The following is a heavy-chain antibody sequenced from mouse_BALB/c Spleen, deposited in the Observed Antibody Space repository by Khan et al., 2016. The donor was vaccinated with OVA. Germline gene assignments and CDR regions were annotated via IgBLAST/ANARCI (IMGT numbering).Heavy chain of an antibody. Sequence: VQLQESGAELMKPGASVKISCKATGYTFSGYWIEWLKQRPGHGLEWIGEILPGSGSTKYNEKFKGKATLTADTSSNKVYMQLSSLTSEDSAVSYDARSRYYGSTYFDYWGQGTTLTVSS. CDR1: GYTFSGYW. CDR3: ARSRYYGSTYFDY. V-gene: IGHV1-9*01. CDR2: ILPGSGST. J-gene: IGHJ2*01. D-gene: IGHD1-1*01.